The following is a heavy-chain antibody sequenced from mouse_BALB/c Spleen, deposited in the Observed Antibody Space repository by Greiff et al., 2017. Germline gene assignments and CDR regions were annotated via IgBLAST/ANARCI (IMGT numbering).Heavy chain of an antibody. CDR2: ISSGGSYT. V-gene: IGHV5-9-4*01. D-gene: IGHD2-1*01. J-gene: IGHJ4*01. CDR1: GFTFSSYA. Sequence: EVQLVESGGGLVKPGGSLKLSCAASGFTFSSYAMSWVRQSPEKRLEWVAEISSGGSYTYYPDTVTGRFTISRDNAKNTLYLEMSSLRSEDTAMYYCARERGNYGAMDYWGQGTSVTVSS. CDR3: ARERGNYGAMDY.